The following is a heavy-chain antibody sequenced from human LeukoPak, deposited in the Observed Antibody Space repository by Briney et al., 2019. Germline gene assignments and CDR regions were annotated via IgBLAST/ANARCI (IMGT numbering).Heavy chain of an antibody. Sequence: SETLSLNCSISGGSINNYFWTWIRQPAGKGLEWIGRIYTSGSTDYNPSLKSRVTMSVDTSKNQFSLNLYSVTAADTAVYYCARESKTYDGSGYYHDSWGQGTRVTVSS. D-gene: IGHD3-22*01. V-gene: IGHV4-4*07. J-gene: IGHJ4*02. CDR1: GGSINNYF. CDR3: ARESKTYDGSGYYHDS. CDR2: IYTSGST.